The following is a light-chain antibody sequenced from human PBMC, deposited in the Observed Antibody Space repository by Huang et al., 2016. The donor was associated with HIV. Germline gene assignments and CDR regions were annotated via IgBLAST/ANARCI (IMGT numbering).Light chain of an antibody. V-gene: IGKV3-15*01. J-gene: IGKJ2*01. CDR3: QQYHEWPRT. CDR1: QGIGTS. CDR2: EAS. Sequence: ERVLTPSPGPLSVSPGERATLSCRTSQGIGTSLSWYQLRPGQAPRLLIYEASIRASNVPARFSGGGSEIDFTLTISGLQSEDSAIYYCQQYHEWPRTFGQGTKVEIK.